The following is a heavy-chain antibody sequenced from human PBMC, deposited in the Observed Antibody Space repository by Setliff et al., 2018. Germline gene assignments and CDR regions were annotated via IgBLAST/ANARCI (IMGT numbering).Heavy chain of an antibody. CDR1: GYTFTAYD. Sequence: ASVKVSCKASGYTFTAYDIVWVRQATGQGLEWLGWMNPNSGLTKYAQKFQGRVTMTSDTSTNTVYLGVSSLRSEDTAVYFCARDRFYNSWSGTSITAPHDAFDIWGQGTMVTVSS. J-gene: IGHJ3*02. CDR2: MNPNSGLT. CDR3: ARDRFYNSWSGTSITAPHDAFDI. D-gene: IGHD3-3*01. V-gene: IGHV1-8*02.